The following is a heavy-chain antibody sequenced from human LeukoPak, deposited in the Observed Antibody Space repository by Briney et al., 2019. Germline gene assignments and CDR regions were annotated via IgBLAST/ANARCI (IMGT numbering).Heavy chain of an antibody. CDR2: IYYSGNT. J-gene: IGHJ4*02. D-gene: IGHD2-2*01. CDR1: GGSISSSSYY. Sequence: PSETLSLTCTVSGGSISSSSYYWGWIRQPPGKGLEWIGSIYYSGNTYYNPSLKSRVTISVDKSKNQFSLRLGSVTAADTAVYYCARHREDIVVVPFDYWGQGTLVTVSS. CDR3: ARHREDIVVVPFDY. V-gene: IGHV4-39*01.